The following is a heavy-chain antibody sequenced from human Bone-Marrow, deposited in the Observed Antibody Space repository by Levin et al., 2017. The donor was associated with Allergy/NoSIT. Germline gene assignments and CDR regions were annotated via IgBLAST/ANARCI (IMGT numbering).Heavy chain of an antibody. V-gene: IGHV3-23*01. CDR1: GFTFISDA. Sequence: GGSLRLSCAASGFTFISDAMSWVRRAPGKGLEWVSSVSSLGDITYYTDSVKGRFTISRDNSKDTLYLQMNSLRAEDTALYYCTKHRGNFYYGMDVWGQGTTVTVS. CDR3: TKHRGNFYYGMDV. CDR2: VSSLGDIT. J-gene: IGHJ6*02.